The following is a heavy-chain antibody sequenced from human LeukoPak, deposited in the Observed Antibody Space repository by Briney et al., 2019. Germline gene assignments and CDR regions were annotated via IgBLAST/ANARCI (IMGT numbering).Heavy chain of an antibody. Sequence: SETLSLTCTVSNDSISSYYWSWIRQPAGEGLEWIGRIYTSGSTNYNPSLKSRVTISVDKSKNQFSLKLHSVTAADTAVYYCARARRVVAAMATHYSYYYMDVWGKGITVTVSS. CDR2: IYTSGST. J-gene: IGHJ6*03. CDR1: NDSISSYY. D-gene: IGHD5-18*01. CDR3: ARARRVVAAMATHYSYYYMDV. V-gene: IGHV4-4*07.